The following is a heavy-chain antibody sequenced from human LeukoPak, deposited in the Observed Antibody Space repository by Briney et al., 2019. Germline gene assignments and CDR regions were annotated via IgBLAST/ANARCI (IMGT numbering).Heavy chain of an antibody. CDR2: MNPNSGNT. CDR3: ARDFASSWPFDY. Sequence: ASVKVSCKASGYTFTSYDINWVRQATGQGLEWMGWMNPNSGNTGYAQKFQGRVTMTRNTSISTAYMELSSLRSEDTAVYYCARDFASSWPFDYWGQGTLVTVSS. V-gene: IGHV1-8*01. CDR1: GYTFTSYD. D-gene: IGHD6-13*01. J-gene: IGHJ4*02.